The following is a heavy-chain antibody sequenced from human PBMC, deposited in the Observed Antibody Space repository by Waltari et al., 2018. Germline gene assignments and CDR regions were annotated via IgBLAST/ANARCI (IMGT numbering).Heavy chain of an antibody. CDR3: ARRGRLSSYFFDY. V-gene: IGHV4-38-2*01. CDR1: GYSISGGDF. CDR2: IYPGGDP. D-gene: IGHD2-15*01. J-gene: IGHJ4*02. Sequence: QLHLQESGPGLLKPSETLSLTCAVSGYSISGGDFWGWIRQPPGKGLEWIGSIYPGGDPYFNPSLKRRVTISVDKSKNQFSLNLRSMTAADTAVYYCARRGRLSSYFFDYWGQGTLVTVSS.